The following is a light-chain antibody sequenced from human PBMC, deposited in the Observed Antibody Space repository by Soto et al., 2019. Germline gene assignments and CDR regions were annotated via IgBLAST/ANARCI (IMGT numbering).Light chain of an antibody. CDR2: DDS. J-gene: IGLJ1*01. CDR3: QVWDSSSDSYV. CDR1: NIGSKS. Sequence: SYELTQPPSGSVAPGQTARITCGGNNIGSKSVHWYQQKPGQAPVLVVYDDSDRPPGIPERFSGSNSGNTATLTISRVEAGDEADYYCQVWDSSSDSYVFGTGTKVTVL. V-gene: IGLV3-21*02.